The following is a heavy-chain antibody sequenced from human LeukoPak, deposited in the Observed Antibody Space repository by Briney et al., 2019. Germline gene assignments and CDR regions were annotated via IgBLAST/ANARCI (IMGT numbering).Heavy chain of an antibody. J-gene: IGHJ4*02. V-gene: IGHV3-21*01. Sequence: GGSLRLSCAASGFTFSSYTMNWVRQAPGKGLEWVSSISGRNTYIYYGDSVKGRFTISRDNAKNSLYLQMNSLRAEDTAVYYCARDGDYGDCEFDYWGKGTLVTVSS. CDR1: GFTFSSYT. D-gene: IGHD4-17*01. CDR3: ARDGDYGDCEFDY. CDR2: ISGRNTYI.